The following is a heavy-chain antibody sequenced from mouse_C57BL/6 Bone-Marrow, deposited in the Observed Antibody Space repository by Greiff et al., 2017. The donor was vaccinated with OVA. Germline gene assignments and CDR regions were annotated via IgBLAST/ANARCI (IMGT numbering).Heavy chain of an antibody. CDR3: GRHASSGGFAY. Sequence: EVKLMESGGGLVQPGGSLKLSCAASGFTFTDYYMYWVRQTPEKRLEWVAYISNGGGSTYYPDTVKGRFTFSRDNAKNTLYLQRSRLKADDAAKYYCGRHASSGGFAYWGQGTLVTVSA. CDR1: GFTFTDYY. D-gene: IGHD3-2*02. J-gene: IGHJ3*01. V-gene: IGHV5-12*01. CDR2: ISNGGGST.